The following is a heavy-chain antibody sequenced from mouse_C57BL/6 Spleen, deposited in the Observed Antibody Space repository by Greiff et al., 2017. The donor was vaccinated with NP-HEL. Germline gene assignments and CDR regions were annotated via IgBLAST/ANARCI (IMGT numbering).Heavy chain of an antibody. CDR1: GYTFTDYY. Sequence: EVQLQQSGPELVKPGASVKISCKASGYTFTDYYMNWVKQSHGKSLEWIGDINPNNGGTRYNQKFKGKATLTVAKSSSTAYMERLSLTSEDSAVYYCARRLRYFDYWGQGTTLTVSS. V-gene: IGHV1-26*01. CDR2: INPNNGGT. J-gene: IGHJ2*01. CDR3: ARRLRYFDY. D-gene: IGHD1-1*01.